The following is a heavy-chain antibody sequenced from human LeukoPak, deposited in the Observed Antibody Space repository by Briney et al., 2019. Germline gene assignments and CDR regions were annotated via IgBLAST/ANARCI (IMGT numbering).Heavy chain of an antibody. J-gene: IGHJ4*02. CDR2: ISDSGGAT. D-gene: IGHD4-11*01. CDR1: GFTFSSYA. V-gene: IGHV3-23*01. CDR3: AKDGDSNYVHY. Sequence: PGGSLRLSCAASGFTFSSYAMSWVRQAPGKGLEWVSLISDSGGATYYADSVKGRFTISRDNSKNTLYLQMNSLRAEDTAIYYCAKDGDSNYVHYWGQGTLVTVSS.